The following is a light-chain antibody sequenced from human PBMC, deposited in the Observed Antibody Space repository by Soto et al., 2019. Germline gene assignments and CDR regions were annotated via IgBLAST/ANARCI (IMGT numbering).Light chain of an antibody. Sequence: QSVLTQPASVSGSPGQSITISCTGTSSDVGSYNYVAWYQQFPGKTPKLMIYEVRNRPSGVYSRFSGSKSGNTASLTISGLRAEDEADYYCISYSGSDTSYVFGTGTKVTVL. CDR1: SSDVGSYNY. CDR2: EVR. J-gene: IGLJ1*01. V-gene: IGLV2-14*01. CDR3: ISYSGSDTSYV.